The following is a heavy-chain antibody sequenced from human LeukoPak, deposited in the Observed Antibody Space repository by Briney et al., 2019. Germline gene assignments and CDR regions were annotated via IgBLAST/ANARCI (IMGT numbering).Heavy chain of an antibody. D-gene: IGHD6-6*01. J-gene: IGHJ6*03. Sequence: GGSLRLSCAASGFTFSSYGMHWVRQAPGKGLEWVAVISYDGSNKYYADSVKGRFTISRDNSKNTLYLQMNSLRAEDTAVYYCARDLAARYYYYYYMDVWGKGTTVTVSS. CDR3: ARDLAARYYYYYYMDV. V-gene: IGHV3-30*03. CDR1: GFTFSSYG. CDR2: ISYDGSNK.